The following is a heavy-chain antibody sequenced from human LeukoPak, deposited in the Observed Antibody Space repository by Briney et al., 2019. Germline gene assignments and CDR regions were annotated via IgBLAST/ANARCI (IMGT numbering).Heavy chain of an antibody. J-gene: IGHJ4*02. Sequence: PGGSLRLSCTSSGLTFSTSGFNWVRQAPGKGLEWVASIGPTGFDRYHADSIKGRFTISRDNANNFLYLQMDSLRAEDTAVYYCATETNGRHYDYWGQGTLLTVSS. CDR1: GLTFSTSG. D-gene: IGHD1-14*01. CDR3: ATETNGRHYDY. CDR2: IGPTGFDR. V-gene: IGHV3-21*06.